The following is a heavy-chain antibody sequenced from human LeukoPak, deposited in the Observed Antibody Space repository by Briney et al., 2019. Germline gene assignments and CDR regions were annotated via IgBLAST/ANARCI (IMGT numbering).Heavy chain of an antibody. CDR3: ARDGGFGFLTAFDI. D-gene: IGHD3-10*01. Sequence: GGSVRLSCAASGFTFSSYSMNWVRQAPGKGLEWISYISGSGSVSYYEDSVKGRFTISRDNAKNSLYLQMNSLRDEDTALYYCARDGGFGFLTAFDIWGQGTMVTVSS. V-gene: IGHV3-48*02. J-gene: IGHJ3*02. CDR2: ISGSGSVS. CDR1: GFTFSSYS.